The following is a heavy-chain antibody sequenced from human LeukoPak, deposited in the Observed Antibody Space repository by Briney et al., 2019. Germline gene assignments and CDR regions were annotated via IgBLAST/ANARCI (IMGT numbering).Heavy chain of an antibody. D-gene: IGHD1-26*01. V-gene: IGHV5-51*01. CDR3: ARHARLGATQSWSDP. CDR1: GYTFSTYW. J-gene: IGHJ5*02. Sequence: GESLKISCQGSGYTFSTYWITWVRQMPGKGLNCLGIIYPGDSDTRYSPSLQGQVTISADKSTSTAYLQWSSLKASDTAMYYCARHARLGATQSWSDPWGQGTLVTVSS. CDR2: IYPGDSDT.